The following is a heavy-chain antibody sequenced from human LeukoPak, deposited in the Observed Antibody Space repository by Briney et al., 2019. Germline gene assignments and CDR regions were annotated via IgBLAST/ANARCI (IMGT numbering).Heavy chain of an antibody. J-gene: IGHJ4*02. CDR3: ARDYSRYFDF. V-gene: IGHV1-2*02. Sequence: GASVTVSCKASGYTFTGYDIYWVRQAPGQGLEWMGWINPNSGGTDYTQKFQGRVTMTRDTSISTAYMELGRLRSDDTAVYYCARDYSRYFDFWGQGTLVTVSS. CDR2: INPNSGGT. D-gene: IGHD4-11*01. CDR1: GYTFTGYD.